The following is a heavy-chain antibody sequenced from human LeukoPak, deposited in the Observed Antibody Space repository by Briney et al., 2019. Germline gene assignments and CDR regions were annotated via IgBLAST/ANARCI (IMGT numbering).Heavy chain of an antibody. CDR1: GGSISSYY. V-gene: IGHV4-59*01. J-gene: IGHJ4*02. CDR3: ARVPSGSYSGKYYFDY. D-gene: IGHD1-26*01. Sequence: SETLSLTCTVSGGSISSYYWSWIRQPPGKGLEWIGYIYYSGSTNYNPSLKSRVTISVDTSKNQFSLKLSSVTAADTAVYYCARVPSGSYSGKYYFDYWGQGTLVTVSS. CDR2: IYYSGST.